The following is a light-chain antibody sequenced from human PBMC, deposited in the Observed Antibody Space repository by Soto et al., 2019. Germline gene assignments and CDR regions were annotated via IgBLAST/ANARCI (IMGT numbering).Light chain of an antibody. Sequence: EIVMTQSPVTLSVSLGERATLSCRTSESVGVNLAWFQQKPGQAPRLLIYGASTRAPSVPARFSGGGSGTEFTLTISSLQSEDLALYFCQQYHYWPRLFGQGTKVDIK. CDR1: ESVGVN. V-gene: IGKV3-15*01. CDR3: QQYHYWPRL. J-gene: IGKJ1*01. CDR2: GAS.